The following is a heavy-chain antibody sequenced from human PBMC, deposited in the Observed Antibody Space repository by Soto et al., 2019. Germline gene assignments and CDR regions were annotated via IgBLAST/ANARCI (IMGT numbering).Heavy chain of an antibody. Sequence: PGGSLRLSCAASGFTVENYAMHWVRQAPGKGLEWVSLISWDGGSTYYADSVKGRFTISRDNSKNSLYLQMNSLRAEDTALYYCXKDKGGRIAVPGRTFDIWGQGTMVTVSS. D-gene: IGHD6-19*01. V-gene: IGHV3-43D*04. CDR1: GFTVENYA. J-gene: IGHJ3*02. CDR2: ISWDGGST. CDR3: XKDKGGRIAVPGRTFDI.